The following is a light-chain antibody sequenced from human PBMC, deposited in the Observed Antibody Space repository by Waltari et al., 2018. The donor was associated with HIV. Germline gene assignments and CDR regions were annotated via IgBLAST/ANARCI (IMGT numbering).Light chain of an antibody. CDR1: QSLLHSDGNTC. CDR3: MQATQVPYT. CDR2: KIS. J-gene: IGKJ2*01. V-gene: IGKV2-24*01. Sequence: IVMTQTPLSSPVTLGQPASISCRSSQSLLHSDGNTCLNWLQQRPGQPPRLLIYKISKRFSGVPDRFSGSGAGTEFTLKISRVEAEDVGVYYCMQATQVPYTFGQGTKLEIK.